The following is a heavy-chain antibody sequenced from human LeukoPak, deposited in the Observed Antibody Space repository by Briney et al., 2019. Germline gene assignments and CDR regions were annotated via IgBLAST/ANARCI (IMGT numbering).Heavy chain of an antibody. CDR2: ISASGDKT. D-gene: IGHD3-10*01. CDR3: AKAFKYGSGSNYQTFDY. Sequence: PGGSLRLSCAASGFTFSSYEMSWVRQAPGKGLEWVSTISASGDKTYYADSVKGRFTLSRDNSKNTLDLQMSSLRAEEDTAVYYCAKAFKYGSGSNYQTFDYWGQGTLVTVSS. J-gene: IGHJ4*02. V-gene: IGHV3-23*01. CDR1: GFTFSSYE.